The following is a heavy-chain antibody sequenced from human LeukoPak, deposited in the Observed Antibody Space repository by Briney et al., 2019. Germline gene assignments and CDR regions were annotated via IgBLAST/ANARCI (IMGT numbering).Heavy chain of an antibody. CDR3: ARGGPNDSSGYYQEKDAFDI. CDR1: GGSFSGYY. Sequence: SETLSLTCAVYGGSFSGYYWSWIRQPPGKGLEWIGEINHSGSTNYNPSLKSRVTISVDTSKNQFSLKLSSVTAADTAVYYCARGGPNDSSGYYQEKDAFDIWGQGTMVTVPS. V-gene: IGHV4-34*01. J-gene: IGHJ3*02. D-gene: IGHD3-22*01. CDR2: INHSGST.